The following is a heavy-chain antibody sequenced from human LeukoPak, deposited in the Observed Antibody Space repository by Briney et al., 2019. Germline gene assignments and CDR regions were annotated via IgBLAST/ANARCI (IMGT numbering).Heavy chain of an antibody. D-gene: IGHD3-10*01. Sequence: SQTLSLTCAISGDSVSSKITAWNWIRQSPSRGLEWLGRTYYRSKWYNDDALSVRSRISINADTSKNQVSLQLNSVTPEDTAVYYCAKDMDVGDYGSGDYFDYCGQGTLVTVSS. CDR2: TYYRSKWYN. CDR1: GDSVSSKITA. V-gene: IGHV6-1*01. CDR3: AKDMDVGDYGSGDYFDY. J-gene: IGHJ4*02.